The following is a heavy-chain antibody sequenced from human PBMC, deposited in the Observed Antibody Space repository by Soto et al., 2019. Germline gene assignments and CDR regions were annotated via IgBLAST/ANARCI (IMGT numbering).Heavy chain of an antibody. CDR2: INHGGST. CDR1: GGSFSGYC. CDR3: ARGGRGRVTIFGVVTNWFDP. D-gene: IGHD3-3*01. V-gene: IGHV4-34*01. Sequence: SETLSLTCAVHGGSFSGYCWSWIRQPPGKGLEWIGEINHGGSTNYSPSLKGRVTISRDTSKNQFSLKLSSVTAADTAVYYCARGGRGRVTIFGVVTNWFDPWGQGTLVTVSS. J-gene: IGHJ5*02.